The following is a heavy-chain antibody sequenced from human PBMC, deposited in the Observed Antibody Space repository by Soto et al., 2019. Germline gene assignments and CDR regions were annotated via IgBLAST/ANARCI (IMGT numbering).Heavy chain of an antibody. CDR3: ARLDILTVYYIP. CDR2: IYYSGST. V-gene: IGHV4-39*01. Sequence: QLQLQESGPGLVKPSETLSLTSTVSGGSISSSSHYWGWIRQTPAKGLEWIGSIYYSGSTYYNPSLKSGLSISVHRSINQFALKMSSVTAAETAGYYCARLDILTVYYIPWGQGTLVTVAS. J-gene: IGHJ5*02. D-gene: IGHD3-9*01. CDR1: GGSISSSSHY.